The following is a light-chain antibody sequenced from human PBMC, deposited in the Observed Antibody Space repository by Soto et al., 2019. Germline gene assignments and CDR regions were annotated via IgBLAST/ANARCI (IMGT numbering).Light chain of an antibody. CDR3: EAWDNSLSGHVV. CDR1: SSNIGVNT. V-gene: IGLV1-44*01. CDR2: NTN. Sequence: QSVLTQPPSASGTPGQRASISCSGSSSNIGVNTVTWYQQLPGTAPRLLIYNTNQRPSGVPDRFSGSKSGTSASLAITGLQSEDEADYYCEAWDNSLSGHVVFGGGTKLTVL. J-gene: IGLJ2*01.